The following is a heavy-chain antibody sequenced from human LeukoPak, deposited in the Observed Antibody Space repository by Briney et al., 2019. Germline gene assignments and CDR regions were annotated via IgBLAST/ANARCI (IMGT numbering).Heavy chain of an antibody. CDR1: GYTFTSYD. CDR2: MNPNSCST. CDR3: ARGRSTGYPYYFEY. J-gene: IGHJ4*02. Sequence: GASVKVSCKASGYTFTSYDINWVRQATGQGLEGMGWMNPNSCSTGYAQKFQGRVTITRNPSISTASMDLSGLRSEDTAVYYCARGRSTGYPYYFEYWGQGTLVTVSS. V-gene: IGHV1-8*02. D-gene: IGHD5-12*01.